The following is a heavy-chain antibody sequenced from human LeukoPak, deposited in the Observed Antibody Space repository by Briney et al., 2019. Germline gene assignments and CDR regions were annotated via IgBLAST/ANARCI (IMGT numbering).Heavy chain of an antibody. Sequence: GGSLRLSCAASGFIFSSYSLNWVRQAPGKGLEWVSYISSGSNTIYYADSVKGRFTISRDNAKNSLYPQMNSLRAEDTAVYYCAKDRGAGSYYWGQGTLVTVSS. CDR1: GFIFSSYS. CDR3: AKDRGAGSYY. CDR2: ISSGSNTI. J-gene: IGHJ4*02. V-gene: IGHV3-48*01. D-gene: IGHD3-10*01.